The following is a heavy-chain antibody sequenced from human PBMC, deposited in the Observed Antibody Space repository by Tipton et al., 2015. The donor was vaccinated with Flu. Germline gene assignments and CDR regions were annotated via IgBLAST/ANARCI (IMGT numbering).Heavy chain of an antibody. D-gene: IGHD2-8*02. CDR3: ARDIHDSTGAMP. CDR1: GFSVGRNC. CDR2: IFTSGHT. Sequence: GSLRLSCAASGFSVGRNCMTWVRQAPGKGLEWVSVIFTSGHTYYADSVRGRFTISRDTSRNTLYLQMNSLRGEDTAVYYCARDIHDSTGAMPWGQGTLVTVSS. J-gene: IGHJ4*02. V-gene: IGHV3-53*01.